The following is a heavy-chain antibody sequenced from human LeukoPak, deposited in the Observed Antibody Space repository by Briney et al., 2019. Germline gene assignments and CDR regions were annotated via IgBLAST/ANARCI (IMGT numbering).Heavy chain of an antibody. CDR3: ARDFFIGATGTFDWLGPSGYFYYMDV. J-gene: IGHJ6*03. D-gene: IGHD3-9*01. CDR2: IRSTANGYAT. V-gene: IGHV3-73*01. CDR1: GFTFSGSA. Sequence: GGSLRLSCAASGFTFSGSALHWVRQASGKGLEWVGRIRSTANGYATAYAASVKGRFTISRDDSKNTAYLQMDSLKTEDTAVYYCARDFFIGATGTFDWLGPSGYFYYMDVWGKGTTVTVSS.